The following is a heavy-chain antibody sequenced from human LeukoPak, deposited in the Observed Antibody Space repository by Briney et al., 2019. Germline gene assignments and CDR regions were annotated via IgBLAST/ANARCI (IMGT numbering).Heavy chain of an antibody. Sequence: SETLSLTCTVSGGSISSYYWSWLRQPPGKGLEWIGYIYYSGSTNYNPSLTSRVTISVDTSKNQFSLKLSSVTAADTAVYYCAREKYFDPPGAFDIWGQGTMVTVSS. CDR3: AREKYFDPPGAFDI. J-gene: IGHJ3*02. D-gene: IGHD3-9*01. CDR1: GGSISSYY. V-gene: IGHV4-59*01. CDR2: IYYSGST.